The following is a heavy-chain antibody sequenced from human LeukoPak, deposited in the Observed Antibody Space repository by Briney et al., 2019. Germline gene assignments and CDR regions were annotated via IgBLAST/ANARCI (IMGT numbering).Heavy chain of an antibody. CDR1: GFTFSSNW. V-gene: IGHV3-7*01. CDR2: INQGGSGK. D-gene: IGHD1-26*01. CDR3: AKGCGSCLDY. J-gene: IGHJ4*02. Sequence: GGSLRLSCAVSGFTFSSNWMSWLRQAPGKGLEWVTNINQGGSGKYYVDSVKGRFTISRDNSKNTLYLQMNSLRAEDTAVYYCAKGCGSCLDYWGQGTLVTVSS.